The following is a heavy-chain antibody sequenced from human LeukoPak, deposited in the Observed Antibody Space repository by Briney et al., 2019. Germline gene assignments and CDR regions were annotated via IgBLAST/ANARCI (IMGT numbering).Heavy chain of an antibody. J-gene: IGHJ6*02. CDR1: GYTFTSYD. D-gene: IGHD6-19*01. Sequence: ASVKVSCKASGYTFTSYDIHWVRQATGQGLEWMGWMNPNSGNTGYAQKFQGRVTMTRNTSIRTAYMELSSLRSEDTAVYYCARVEGDGIAVAGTGGWYYYYYGMDVWGQGTTVTVSS. CDR3: ARVEGDGIAVAGTGGWYYYYYGMDV. V-gene: IGHV1-8*01. CDR2: MNPNSGNT.